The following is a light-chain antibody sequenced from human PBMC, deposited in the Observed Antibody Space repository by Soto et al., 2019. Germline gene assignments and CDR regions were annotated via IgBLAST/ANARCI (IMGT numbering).Light chain of an antibody. CDR1: SPNIGSNY. CDR3: AAWDDSLSGVV. CDR2: RNN. Sequence: VLTQPPSAFGTPGQRVTISFSGSSPNIGSNYVYWYQQLPGTAPKLLIYRNNQRPSGVPDRFSGSKSGTSASLAISGLRSEDEADYYCAAWDDSLSGVVFGGGTKVTVL. V-gene: IGLV1-47*01. J-gene: IGLJ2*01.